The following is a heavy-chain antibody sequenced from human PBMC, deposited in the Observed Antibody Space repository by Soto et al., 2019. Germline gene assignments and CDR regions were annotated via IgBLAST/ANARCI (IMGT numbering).Heavy chain of an antibody. CDR2: IYWDDDK. CDR3: AHIPSYYQYNWFDP. CDR1: GFSLSTSVVG. Sequence: QITLKESGPTLVKPTQTLTLTCTFSGFSLSTSVVGVGWIRQHPGKALECLALIYWDDDKRYSPSLKSRLTITKDTSKNQVVLTMTNMDPVDTATYYCAHIPSYYQYNWFDPWGQGTLVTVSS. D-gene: IGHD3-10*01. J-gene: IGHJ5*02. V-gene: IGHV2-5*02.